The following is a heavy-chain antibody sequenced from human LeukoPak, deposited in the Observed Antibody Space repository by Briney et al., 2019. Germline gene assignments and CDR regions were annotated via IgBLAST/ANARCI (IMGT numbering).Heavy chain of an antibody. CDR3: ARDAGGDTAMALNWFDP. CDR2: IYYSGST. J-gene: IGHJ5*02. Sequence: SETLSLTCTVSGGSISSYYWSWIRQPPGKGLEWIGYIYYSGSTNYNPSLKSRVTISVDTSKNLFSLKLSSVTAADTAVYYCARDAGGDTAMALNWFDPWGQGTLVTVSS. D-gene: IGHD5-18*01. V-gene: IGHV4-59*01. CDR1: GGSISSYY.